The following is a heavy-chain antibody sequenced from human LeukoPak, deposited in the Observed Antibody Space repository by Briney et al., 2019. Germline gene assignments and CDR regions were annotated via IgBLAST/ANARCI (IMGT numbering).Heavy chain of an antibody. Sequence: SETLSLTCAVYGGSFSGYYWSWIRQPPGKGLEWIGEINHSGSTNYNPPLKSRVTISVDTSKNQFSLKLSSVTAADTAVYYCARRGGRYCSSTSCNNWFDPWGQGTLVTVSS. CDR2: INHSGST. J-gene: IGHJ5*02. CDR3: ARRGGRYCSSTSCNNWFDP. D-gene: IGHD2-2*01. CDR1: GGSFSGYY. V-gene: IGHV4-34*01.